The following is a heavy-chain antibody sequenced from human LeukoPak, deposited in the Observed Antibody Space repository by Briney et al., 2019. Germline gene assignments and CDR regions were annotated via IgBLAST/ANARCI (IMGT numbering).Heavy chain of an antibody. CDR3: ARRGRYCSGGSCFIGLFDP. D-gene: IGHD2-15*01. Sequence: SETLSLTCAVYGGSFSGYYWSWIRQPPGKGLEWIGEINHSGSTNYNPSLKSRVTISVDTSKNQFSLKLSSVTAADTAVYYCARRGRYCSGGSCFIGLFDPWGQGTLVTVSS. CDR2: INHSGST. CDR1: GGSFSGYY. J-gene: IGHJ5*02. V-gene: IGHV4-34*01.